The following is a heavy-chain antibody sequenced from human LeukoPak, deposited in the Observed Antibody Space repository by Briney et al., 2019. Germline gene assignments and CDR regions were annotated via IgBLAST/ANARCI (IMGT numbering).Heavy chain of an antibody. J-gene: IGHJ5*02. CDR2: IIPIFGTA. Sequence: SVKVSCKASGGTFSSYAISWVRQAPGQGLEWMGGIIPIFGTANYAQKFQGRVTITADESTSTAYMELSSLRSEDTAVYYCARVFNNWNDGREYNWFDPWGQGTLVTVSS. D-gene: IGHD1-20*01. CDR3: ARVFNNWNDGREYNWFDP. CDR1: GGTFSSYA. V-gene: IGHV1-69*13.